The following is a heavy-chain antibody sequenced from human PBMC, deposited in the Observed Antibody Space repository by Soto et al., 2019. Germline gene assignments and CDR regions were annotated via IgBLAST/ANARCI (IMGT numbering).Heavy chain of an antibody. D-gene: IGHD3-3*01. J-gene: IGHJ3*02. CDR2: ISAYNGNT. V-gene: IGHV1-18*01. CDR1: GYTFTSYA. CDR3: ARRFLEWFDAFDI. Sequence: GASVKVSCKASGYTFTSYAMHWVRQAPGQRLEWMGWISAYNGNTNYAQKLQGRVTMTTDTSTSTAYMELRSLRSDDTAVYYCARRFLEWFDAFDIWGQGTMVTVSS.